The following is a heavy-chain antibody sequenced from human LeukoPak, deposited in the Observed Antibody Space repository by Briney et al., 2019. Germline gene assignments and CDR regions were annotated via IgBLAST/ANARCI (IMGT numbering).Heavy chain of an antibody. Sequence: GGSLRLSCAASGFTFSSYAMHWVRQAPGKGLEWVAVISYDGSNKYYADSVKGRFTTSRDNSENTLYLQMNSLRAEDTAVYYCARSGDGYNPYYYYYGMDVWGQGTTVTVSS. J-gene: IGHJ6*02. CDR3: ARSGDGYNPYYYYYGMDV. CDR2: ISYDGSNK. V-gene: IGHV3-30-3*01. CDR1: GFTFSSYA. D-gene: IGHD5-24*01.